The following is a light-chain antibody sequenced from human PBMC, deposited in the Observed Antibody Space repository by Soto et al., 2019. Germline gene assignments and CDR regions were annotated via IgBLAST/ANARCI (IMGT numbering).Light chain of an antibody. CDR3: QQYNYWPPWT. V-gene: IGKV3-15*01. CDR2: DAS. J-gene: IGKJ1*01. CDR1: QSARSN. Sequence: EIVLTQSPVTLSVSPGERATLSCRASQSARSNLAWYQQKPGQAPRLLMYDASTRATGIPARFSGSGSGTEFTLTISSLQSEDFAVYYCQQYNYWPPWTFGQGTKVDI.